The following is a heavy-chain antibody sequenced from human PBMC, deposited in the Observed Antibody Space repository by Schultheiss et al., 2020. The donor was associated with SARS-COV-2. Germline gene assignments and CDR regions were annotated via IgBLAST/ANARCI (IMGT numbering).Heavy chain of an antibody. CDR3: ARTYSGSYFGAFDI. J-gene: IGHJ3*02. Sequence: GGSLRLSCAASGFTFSSYGMHWVRQAPGKGLEWVAVISYDGSNKYYADSVKGRFTISRHNSKNTLYLQMNSLRAEDTAVYYCARTYSGSYFGAFDIWGQGTMVTVSS. D-gene: IGHD1-26*01. V-gene: IGHV3-30*03. CDR2: ISYDGSNK. CDR1: GFTFSSYG.